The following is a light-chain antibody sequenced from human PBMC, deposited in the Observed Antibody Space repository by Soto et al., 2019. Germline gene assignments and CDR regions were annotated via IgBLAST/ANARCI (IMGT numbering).Light chain of an antibody. CDR2: GAS. Sequence: EIVMTQSPATLSVSPGERATLSCRASQSVSSNLAWYQQKPGQAPRLLIYGASTRATGVPVSFSGSGSGTEFTLTISSLQSEDFAVYYCQQYNNWPPVFTFGPGTKVDIK. CDR1: QSVSSN. J-gene: IGKJ3*01. V-gene: IGKV3-15*01. CDR3: QQYNNWPPVFT.